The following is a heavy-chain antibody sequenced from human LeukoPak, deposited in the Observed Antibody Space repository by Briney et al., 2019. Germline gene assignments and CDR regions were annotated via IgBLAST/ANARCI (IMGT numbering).Heavy chain of an antibody. J-gene: IGHJ4*02. CDR3: ARLFDGFDY. CDR1: GGSISISTYY. Sequence: PSETLSLTCSVSGGSISISTYYWGWIRQPPGKGLEWIGNIYYSGSTYYNPSLKSRVTISVDTSKNQFSLRLSSVTAADTTVYYCARLFDGFDYWGQGSLVTVSS. D-gene: IGHD3-9*01. CDR2: IYYSGST. V-gene: IGHV4-39*01.